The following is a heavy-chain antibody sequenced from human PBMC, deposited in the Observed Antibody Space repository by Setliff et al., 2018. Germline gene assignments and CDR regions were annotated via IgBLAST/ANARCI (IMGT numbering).Heavy chain of an antibody. CDR2: INHSGST. D-gene: IGHD2-21*01. V-gene: IGHV4-34*01. Sequence: SETLSLTCTVYGGSLSNYYWSWIRQPPGKGLEWIVEINHSGSTNYNPSLKGRVSISVEKSKNQFSLKLTSVTAADTAVYYCARAQVVFAISAPVWYFEVWGRGTQVTVSS. CDR1: GGSLSNYY. CDR3: ARAQVVFAISAPVWYFEV. J-gene: IGHJ2*01.